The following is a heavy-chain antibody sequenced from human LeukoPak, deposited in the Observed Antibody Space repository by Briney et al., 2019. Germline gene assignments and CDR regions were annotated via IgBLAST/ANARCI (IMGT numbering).Heavy chain of an antibody. J-gene: IGHJ4*02. Sequence: GGSLRLSCEASGFTFSSYAMSWVRQAPGKGLEWVSSISSSSSYIYYAGSVKGRFTISRDNAKNSLYLQMNSLRAEDTAVYYCARDPYSSSSAVGDYWGQGTLVTVSS. V-gene: IGHV3-21*01. CDR1: GFTFSSYA. D-gene: IGHD6-6*01. CDR3: ARDPYSSSSAVGDY. CDR2: ISSSSSYI.